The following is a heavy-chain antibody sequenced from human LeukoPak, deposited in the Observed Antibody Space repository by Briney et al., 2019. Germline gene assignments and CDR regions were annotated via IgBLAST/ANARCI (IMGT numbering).Heavy chain of an antibody. CDR1: GGSFSGYY. CDR3: ARGGGHDYGGNGSDY. J-gene: IGHJ4*02. CDR2: INHSGST. D-gene: IGHD4-23*01. V-gene: IGHV4-34*01. Sequence: SETLSLTWAVYGGSFSGYYWSWIRQPPGKGLEWIGEINHSGSTNYNPSLKSRVTISVDTSKNQFSLKLSSVTAADTAVYYCARGGGHDYGGNGSDYWGQGTLVTVSS.